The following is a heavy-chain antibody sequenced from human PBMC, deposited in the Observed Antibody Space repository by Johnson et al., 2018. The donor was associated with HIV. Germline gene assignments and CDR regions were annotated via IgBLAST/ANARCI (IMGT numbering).Heavy chain of an antibody. CDR2: IYSGGST. V-gene: IGHV3-66*01. J-gene: IGHJ3*02. CDR1: GFTVSSNY. Sequence: VQLVESGGGLVQPGGSLRLSCAASGFTVSSNYMSWVRQAPGKGLEWVSVIYSGGSTYYADSVKGRFTTSRDNFKNTLYVQMNGLRAEDTAVYYCAREQYGGNSNAGDGFDIWGQGTMVTVSS. CDR3: AREQYGGNSNAGDGFDI. D-gene: IGHD4-23*01.